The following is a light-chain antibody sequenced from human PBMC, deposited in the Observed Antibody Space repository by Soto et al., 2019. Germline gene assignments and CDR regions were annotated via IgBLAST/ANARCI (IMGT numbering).Light chain of an antibody. CDR3: QQRSNWPSWT. Sequence: EIVLTQSPATLSLSPGERATLSCRAGQSVSSYLAWYQQKPGQAPRLLIYDASNRATGIPARFSGSGSGTDFTLTISSLEPEDFAVYYCQQRSNWPSWTFGQGTKVAIK. J-gene: IGKJ1*01. V-gene: IGKV3-11*01. CDR2: DAS. CDR1: QSVSSY.